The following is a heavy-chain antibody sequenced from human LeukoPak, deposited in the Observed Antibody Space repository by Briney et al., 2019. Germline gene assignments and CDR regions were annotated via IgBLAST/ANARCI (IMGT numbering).Heavy chain of an antibody. Sequence: GGSLRLSCAAFGFTFSSHPMNWVRQAPGKGLEWVAVIANDGRFTHYADSVKGRFTISRDNSKSTLEMQMNSLRAEDTALYYCVKEANGFDMWGLGTMVTVSS. CDR3: VKEANGFDM. D-gene: IGHD2-8*01. CDR1: GFTFSSHP. CDR2: IANDGRFT. V-gene: IGHV3-30*04. J-gene: IGHJ3*02.